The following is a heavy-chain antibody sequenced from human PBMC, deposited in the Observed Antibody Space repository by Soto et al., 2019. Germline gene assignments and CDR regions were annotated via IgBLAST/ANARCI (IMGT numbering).Heavy chain of an antibody. CDR3: ARTVGSGSPDFDY. D-gene: IGHD3-10*01. Sequence: PSETLYLTCSVSGGSMSSYYWTWIRQPDGKGLEWIGHIYYSGNTYYDLSLGSRLTISVDTSKNQFSLRLTSVTAADTAVYYCARTVGSGSPDFDYWGQGTLVTVSS. J-gene: IGHJ4*02. V-gene: IGHV4-59*06. CDR1: GGSMSSYY. CDR2: IYYSGNT.